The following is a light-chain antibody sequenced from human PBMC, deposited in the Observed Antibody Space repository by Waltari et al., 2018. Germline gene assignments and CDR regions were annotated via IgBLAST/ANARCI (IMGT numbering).Light chain of an antibody. Sequence: EIELTQSPASLSLSPGEGATLSCRASQSVRNYLTWYQQKPGQAPRLLIYDTSIRATGIPARFSGSGSGTDFTLTIGSVEPEDFAVYYCQQREDWPLTFGGGTKVEIK. V-gene: IGKV3-11*01. CDR3: QQREDWPLT. CDR2: DTS. CDR1: QSVRNY. J-gene: IGKJ4*01.